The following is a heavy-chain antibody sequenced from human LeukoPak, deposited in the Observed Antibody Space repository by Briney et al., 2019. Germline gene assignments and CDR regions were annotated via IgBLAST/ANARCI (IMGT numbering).Heavy chain of an antibody. D-gene: IGHD3-9*01. V-gene: IGHV3-30*04. Sequence: GRSLRLSCAASGFTFSSYAMHWVRQAPGKGLEWVAVISYDGSNKYYADSVEGRFTISRDNSKNTLYLQMNSLRAEDTAVYYCARVLMPCDILTGSFDYWGQGTLVTVSS. J-gene: IGHJ4*02. CDR3: ARVLMPCDILTGSFDY. CDR1: GFTFSSYA. CDR2: ISYDGSNK.